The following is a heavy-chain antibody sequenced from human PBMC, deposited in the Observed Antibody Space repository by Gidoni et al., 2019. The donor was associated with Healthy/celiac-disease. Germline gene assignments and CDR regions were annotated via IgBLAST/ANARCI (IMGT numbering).Heavy chain of an antibody. J-gene: IGHJ5*02. CDR3: AKPRPHPGVLEWLPPWFDP. CDR2: ISGSGGST. Sequence: EVQLLESGGGLVQPGGSLRLSCAASGFPFSRYAMSWVRQAPGKGLEWVSAISGSGGSTYDADSVKGRFTISRDNSKNTLYLQMNSLRAEDTAVYYCAKPRPHPGVLEWLPPWFDPWGQGTLVTVSS. V-gene: IGHV3-23*01. CDR1: GFPFSRYA. D-gene: IGHD3-3*01.